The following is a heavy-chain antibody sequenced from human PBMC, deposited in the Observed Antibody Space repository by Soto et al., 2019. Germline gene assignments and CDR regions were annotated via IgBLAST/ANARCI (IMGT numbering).Heavy chain of an antibody. CDR1: CGSISISSYY. D-gene: IGHD2-15*01. J-gene: IGHJ4*02. CDR3: ARSSIRSSGGRCCLFDY. V-gene: IGHV4-39*01. CDR2: IYYSGST. Sequence: QLQLQESGPGLVKPSETLSLTCTVSCGSISISSYYWGWIRQPPGKGLEWIGSIYYSGSTYYNPTLKGRFTISVDTSKNQFSLKLSSATAADTAVYYCARSSIRSSGGRCCLFDYWGQGTLVTVSS.